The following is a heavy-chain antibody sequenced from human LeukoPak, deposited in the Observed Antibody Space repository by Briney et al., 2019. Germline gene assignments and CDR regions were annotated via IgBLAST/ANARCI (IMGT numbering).Heavy chain of an antibody. J-gene: IGHJ6*03. CDR3: AREGVGYGSSTSCYTKSYYYYYKDV. Sequence: SETLSLTCTVSGSSISSYYWSWIRQPAGKGLEWIGRIYASGSTNYNPSLKSRVTMSVDTSKSQFSLKLISVTAADTAVYYCAREGVGYGSSTSCYTKSYYYYYKDVWGKGTTVTVSS. CDR2: IYASGST. V-gene: IGHV4-4*07. D-gene: IGHD2-2*02. CDR1: GSSISSYY.